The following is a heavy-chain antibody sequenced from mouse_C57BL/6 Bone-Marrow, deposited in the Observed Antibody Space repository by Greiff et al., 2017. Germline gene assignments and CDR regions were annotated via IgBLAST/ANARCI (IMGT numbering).Heavy chain of an antibody. CDR2: INPSTGGT. CDR3: ARRWLGTAWFAY. V-gene: IGHV1-42*01. D-gene: IGHD3-3*01. J-gene: IGHJ3*01. Sequence: EVQLQQSGPELVKPGASVKISCKASGYSFTGYYMNWVKQSPEKSLEWIGEINPSTGGTTYNQKFKAKATLTVDKSSSTAYMQLKSLTSEDSAVYYCARRWLGTAWFAYWGQGTLVTVSA. CDR1: GYSFTGYY.